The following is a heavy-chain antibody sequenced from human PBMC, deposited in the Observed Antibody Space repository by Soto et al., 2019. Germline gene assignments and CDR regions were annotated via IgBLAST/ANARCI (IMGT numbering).Heavy chain of an antibody. Sequence: EVQLVESGGGLVQPGGSLRLSCAVSGFAFSSYWMHWVRQIPGKGLVWVSRINSDGTSTAYADSVKGRFTISRDNAKDTLYLEMNSLRAEDTAVYYCARDGWDVEWLLRVYSYMDVWGKGTTVTVSS. CDR3: ARDGWDVEWLLRVYSYMDV. V-gene: IGHV3-74*01. J-gene: IGHJ6*03. D-gene: IGHD3-3*01. CDR2: INSDGTST. CDR1: GFAFSSYW.